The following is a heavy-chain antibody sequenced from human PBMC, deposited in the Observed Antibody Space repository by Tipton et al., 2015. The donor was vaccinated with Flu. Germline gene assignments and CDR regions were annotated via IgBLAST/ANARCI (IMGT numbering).Heavy chain of an antibody. Sequence: SLRLSCAASGFTFSSYAMYWVRQAPGKGLEWVAVISIDGNTKFYADSVKGRFTTSRDNSKNTLYLQMNSLRDEDTAEYYCASRTWGQKTMDVWGQGTTVTVSS. CDR3: ASRTWGQKTMDV. V-gene: IGHV3-30-3*01. CDR1: GFTFSSYA. D-gene: IGHD3-16*01. J-gene: IGHJ6*02. CDR2: ISIDGNTK.